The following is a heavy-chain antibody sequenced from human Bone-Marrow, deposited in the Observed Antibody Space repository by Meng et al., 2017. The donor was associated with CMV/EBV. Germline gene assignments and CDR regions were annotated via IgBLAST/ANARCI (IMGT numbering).Heavy chain of an antibody. CDR3: ARGSYVRYFDRLQEYYFDY. CDR2: INPNSGGT. V-gene: IGHV1-2*02. J-gene: IGHJ4*02. CDR1: GYTFTGCY. D-gene: IGHD3-9*01. Sequence: ASVKVSCKASGYTFTGCYMHWVRQAPGQGLEWMGWINPNSGGTNYAQKFQGRVTMTRDTSISTAYMELSRLRSDDTAVYYCARGSYVRYFDRLQEYYFDYWGQGTLVTVAS.